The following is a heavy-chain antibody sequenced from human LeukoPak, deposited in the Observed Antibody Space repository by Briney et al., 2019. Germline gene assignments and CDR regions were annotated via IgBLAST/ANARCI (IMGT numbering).Heavy chain of an antibody. CDR1: GFTFSSYA. CDR2: ISGSGGST. J-gene: IGHJ4*02. Sequence: GGSLRLSCAASGFTFSSYAMSWVRQAPGKGLEWVSAISGSGGSTYYANSVKGRFTISRDNSKNTLYLQMNSLRAEDTAVYYCAKLPYSSGWYYFDYWGQGTLVTVSS. V-gene: IGHV3-23*01. D-gene: IGHD6-19*01. CDR3: AKLPYSSGWYYFDY.